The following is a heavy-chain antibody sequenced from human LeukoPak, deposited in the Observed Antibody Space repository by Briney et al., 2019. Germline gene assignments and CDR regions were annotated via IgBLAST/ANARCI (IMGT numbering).Heavy chain of an antibody. D-gene: IGHD1-26*01. CDR2: INDGGGRT. J-gene: IGHJ4*02. CDR3: AKKAQYNGNYPLDY. CDR1: GFIFSSYA. Sequence: SGGSLRLSCAASGFIFSSYAMNWVRQAPGKGLEWVSAINDGGGRTYYADSVKGRFTISRDNSKNTLYLQMNSLRAEDTALYFCAKKAQYNGNYPLDYWGQGTLVTVSS. V-gene: IGHV3-23*01.